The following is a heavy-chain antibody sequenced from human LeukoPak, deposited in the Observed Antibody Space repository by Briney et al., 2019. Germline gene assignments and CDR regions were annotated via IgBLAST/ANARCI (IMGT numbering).Heavy chain of an antibody. J-gene: IGHJ3*02. CDR1: GGSISSYY. D-gene: IGHD6-19*01. Sequence: SETLSLTCTVSGGSISSYYWSWIRQPPGKGLEWIGYIYYSGSTNYNPSLKSRVTISVDTSKNQFSLKLSSVTAADTAVYYCARERRRIAVAGKGEDRADAFDIWGQGTMVTVSS. CDR2: IYYSGST. V-gene: IGHV4-59*12. CDR3: ARERRRIAVAGKGEDRADAFDI.